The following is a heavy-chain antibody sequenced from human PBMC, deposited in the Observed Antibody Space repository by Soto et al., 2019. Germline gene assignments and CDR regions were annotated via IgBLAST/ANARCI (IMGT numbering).Heavy chain of an antibody. D-gene: IGHD6-13*01. CDR2: ISYDGSNK. J-gene: IGHJ3*01. Sequence: GGSLRLSYAASGVTFSSYGMHCVRQAPGKGLEWVAVISYDGSNKYYADSVKGRFTISRDNSKNTLYLQMNSLRAEDTAVYYCAKDRSKSPGYSNEDAFDFWGQGTMVTVSS. V-gene: IGHV3-30*18. CDR3: AKDRSKSPGYSNEDAFDF. CDR1: GVTFSSYG.